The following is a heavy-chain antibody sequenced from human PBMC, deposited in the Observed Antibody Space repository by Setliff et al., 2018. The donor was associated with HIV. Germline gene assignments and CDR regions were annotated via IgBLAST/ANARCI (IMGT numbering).Heavy chain of an antibody. J-gene: IGHJ6*03. CDR2: IIPILGVA. CDR1: RSTFNSHT. D-gene: IGHD3-3*01. CDR3: VRGVQSPPHYSYYYMDV. Sequence: SVKVSCKASRSTFNSHTINWVRQAPGQGLDWMGRIIPILGVANYAQWFQGKVTITADKSTSSAYMELTSLRFDDTAMYYCVRGVQSPPHYSYYYMDVWGEGTMVTVSS. V-gene: IGHV1-69*02.